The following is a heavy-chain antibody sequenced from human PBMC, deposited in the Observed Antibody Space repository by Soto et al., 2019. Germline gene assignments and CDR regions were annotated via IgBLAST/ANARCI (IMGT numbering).Heavy chain of an antibody. CDR1: GFTFSSYW. CDR3: ARDDGSWNDYYYYGMDV. CDR2: IKQDGSEK. V-gene: IGHV3-7*05. D-gene: IGHD1-1*01. Sequence: PGGSLRLSCAASGFTFSSYWMSWFRQAPGKGLEWVANIKQDGSEKYYVDSVKGRFTISRDNAKNSLYLQMNSLRVEDTAVYYCARDDGSWNDYYYYGMDVWGQGTTVTVSS. J-gene: IGHJ6*02.